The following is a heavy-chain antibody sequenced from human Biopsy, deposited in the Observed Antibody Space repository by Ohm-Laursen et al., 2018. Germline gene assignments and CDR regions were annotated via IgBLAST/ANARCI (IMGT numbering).Heavy chain of an antibody. D-gene: IGHD1-26*01. Sequence: ASVKVSCKPSGYFFSSYGLNWVRQAPGQGLEWMGRISGYNGNTNYAQKFQGRVTMTIDSSASTAYLELRSLRSDDTAFYYCARGTGSQYFDYWGQGTLVTVSS. V-gene: IGHV1-18*01. CDR3: ARGTGSQYFDY. CDR2: ISGYNGNT. CDR1: GYFFSSYG. J-gene: IGHJ4*02.